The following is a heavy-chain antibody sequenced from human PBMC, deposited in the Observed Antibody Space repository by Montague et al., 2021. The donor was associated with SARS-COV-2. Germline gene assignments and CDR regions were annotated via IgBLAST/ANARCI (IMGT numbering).Heavy chain of an antibody. CDR3: AKPSICDGSACYWYFDL. Sequence: SETLSLTCNVSGGSISSTYWWTWVRQSPGKGLEWIGEMHHSGSTNYNPSLKSRATISVDKSKNTFSLKLKYVTAADTAVYYCAKPSICDGSACYWYFDLWGRGTLVTVSS. CDR1: GGSISSTYW. CDR2: MHHSGST. V-gene: IGHV4-4*02. J-gene: IGHJ2*01. D-gene: IGHD3-22*01.